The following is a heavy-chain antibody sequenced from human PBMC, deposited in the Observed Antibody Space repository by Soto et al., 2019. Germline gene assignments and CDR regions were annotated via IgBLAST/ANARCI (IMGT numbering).Heavy chain of an antibody. CDR1: GFTFSSYS. CDR2: ISSSSSYI. V-gene: IGHV3-21*01. CDR3: ARDGADLVPI. J-gene: IGHJ6*02. Sequence: EVQLVESGGGLVKPGGSLRLSCAASGFTFSSYSMNWVRQAPGKGLEWVSSISSSSSYIYYADSVKGRFTISRDNAKNSLDLQMNSLRAEDTAVYYCARDGADLVPIWGQGTTVTVSS. D-gene: IGHD3-3*01.